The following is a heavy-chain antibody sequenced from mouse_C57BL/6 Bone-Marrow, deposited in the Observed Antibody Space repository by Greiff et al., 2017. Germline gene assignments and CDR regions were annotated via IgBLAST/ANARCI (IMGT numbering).Heavy chain of an antibody. J-gene: IGHJ1*03. Sequence: QVQLKQPGAELVKPGASVKMSCKASGYTFTSYWITWVKQRPGQGLEWIGDIYPGSGSTNYNEKFKSKATLTVDTSSSTAYMQLSSLTSEDSAVYYCAREGISPWYFDVWGTGTTVTVSS. CDR1: GYTFTSYW. CDR3: AREGISPWYFDV. D-gene: IGHD6-2*01. CDR2: IYPGSGST. V-gene: IGHV1-55*01.